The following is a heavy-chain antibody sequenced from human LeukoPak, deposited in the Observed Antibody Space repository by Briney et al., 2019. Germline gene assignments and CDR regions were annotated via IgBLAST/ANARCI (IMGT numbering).Heavy chain of an antibody. J-gene: IGHJ6*03. CDR1: GFIFSNYG. CDR3: AKGRGTVIYYYSMDV. V-gene: IGHV3-30*02. CDR2: IQFDGGKE. Sequence: QPGXXLLLSCAAAGFIFSNYGIHWGRQAPGKGGEWVAFIQFDGGKEYYADSVKGRFTISRDNSKHTLYLQMNSLRPEHTAEYYCAKGRGTVIYYYSMDVWGKGATVSVSS. D-gene: IGHD4-17*01.